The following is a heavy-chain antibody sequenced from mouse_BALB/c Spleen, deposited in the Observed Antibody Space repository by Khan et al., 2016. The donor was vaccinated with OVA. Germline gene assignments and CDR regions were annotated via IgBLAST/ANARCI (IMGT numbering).Heavy chain of an antibody. V-gene: IGHV5-9-3*01. J-gene: IGHJ1*01. CDR3: ARPPITTVVATSYWFFDV. CDR1: GFTFSSYA. CDR2: ISSGDTYT. Sequence: EVQLVETGGGLMKPGGSLKLSCAVSGFTFSSYAMSWVRQTPEKRLEWVATISSGDTYTYYPDSVKGRFTISRDNAKNTLYLQMSSLRSEDTAMYYCARPPITTVVATSYWFFDVWGAGTTVTVST. D-gene: IGHD1-1*01.